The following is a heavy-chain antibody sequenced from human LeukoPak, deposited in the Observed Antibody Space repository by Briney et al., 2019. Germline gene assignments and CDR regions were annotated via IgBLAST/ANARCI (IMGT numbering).Heavy chain of an antibody. J-gene: IGHJ4*02. CDR2: ISYDGSNK. D-gene: IGHD1-26*01. V-gene: IGHV3-30*18. CDR3: AKLWDTLRFDY. CDR1: GFTFSSYG. Sequence: GGSLRLSCAASGFTFSSYGMHWVRQAPGKGLKWVAVISYDGSNKYYADSVKGRFTISRDNSKNTLYLQMNSLRAEDTAVYYCAKLWDTLRFDYWGQGTLVTVSS.